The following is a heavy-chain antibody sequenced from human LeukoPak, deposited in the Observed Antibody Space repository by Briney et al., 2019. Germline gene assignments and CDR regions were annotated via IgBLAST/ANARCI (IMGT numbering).Heavy chain of an antibody. Sequence: ASVKVSCKASGYTFTSYGISWVRQAPGQGLEWMGWISAYNGNTNYAQKLQGRVTMTTDTSTSTAYIELRSLRSHDTAVYYCASGYSGYDLGATDYWGQGTLVTVSS. CDR2: ISAYNGNT. V-gene: IGHV1-18*01. D-gene: IGHD5-12*01. CDR3: ASGYSGYDLGATDY. J-gene: IGHJ4*02. CDR1: GYTFTSYG.